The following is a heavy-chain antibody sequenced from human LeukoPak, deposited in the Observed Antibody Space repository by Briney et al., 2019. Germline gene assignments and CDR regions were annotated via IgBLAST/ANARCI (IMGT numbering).Heavy chain of an antibody. V-gene: IGHV1-24*01. Sequence: ASVKVSCKVSGYTLTELSMHWVRQAPGKGLEWMGGFDPEDGETIYAQKFQGRVTMTKDTSTDTAYMELSSLRSEDTAVYYCATGRVSHYYDSSGYQNWFDPWGQGTLVTVSS. CDR2: FDPEDGET. D-gene: IGHD3-22*01. CDR1: GYTLTELS. CDR3: ATGRVSHYYDSSGYQNWFDP. J-gene: IGHJ5*02.